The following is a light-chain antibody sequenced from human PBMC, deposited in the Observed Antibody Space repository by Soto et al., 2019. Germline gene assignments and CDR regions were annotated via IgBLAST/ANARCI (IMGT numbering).Light chain of an antibody. CDR3: QQSYSTPRT. CDR1: QGISSY. J-gene: IGKJ1*01. Sequence: AIRMTQSPSSFSASTGDRVTITCRASQGISSYLAWYQQKPGEAPKLLIYAASTLQSGVPSRFSGSGSGTDFTLTISSLQPEGFATYYCQQSYSTPRTFGQGTKVDIK. V-gene: IGKV1-8*01. CDR2: AAS.